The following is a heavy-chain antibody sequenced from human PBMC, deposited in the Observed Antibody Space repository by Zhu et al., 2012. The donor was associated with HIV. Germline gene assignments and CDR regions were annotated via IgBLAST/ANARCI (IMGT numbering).Heavy chain of an antibody. CDR1: GYTFTSFD. Sequence: QVQLVQSGAEVKKPGASVKVSCKASGYTFTSFDINWVRQATGQGLEWMGWMNPNSGNTDYAQQFQARVTITSNTSISTAYMELSSLRSDDTAVYFCARARYGSGTKTTYYMDVWGTGTRSPSP. D-gene: IGHD3-10*01. CDR3: ARARYGSGTKTTYYMDV. J-gene: IGHJ6*03. V-gene: IGHV1-8*03. CDR2: MNPNSGNT.